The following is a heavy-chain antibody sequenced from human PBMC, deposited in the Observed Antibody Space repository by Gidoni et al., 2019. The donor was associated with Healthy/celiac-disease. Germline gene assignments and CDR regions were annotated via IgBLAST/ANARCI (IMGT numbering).Heavy chain of an antibody. CDR1: GFTVSSNY. CDR3: ARDSSSWGGMDV. Sequence: VQLVEYGGGLVQHGGSLRLVCAASGFTVSSNYMSWVRQAPGKWLEWVSVIYSGGSTYYADSVKGLFTISIHNSKNTLYLQMNSLRAEDTAVYYCARDSSSWGGMDVWGQGTTVTVSS. D-gene: IGHD6-13*01. CDR2: IYSGGST. V-gene: IGHV3-53*04. J-gene: IGHJ6*02.